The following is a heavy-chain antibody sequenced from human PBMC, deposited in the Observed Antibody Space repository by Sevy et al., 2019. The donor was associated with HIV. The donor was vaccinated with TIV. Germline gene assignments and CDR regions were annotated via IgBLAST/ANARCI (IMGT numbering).Heavy chain of an antibody. Sequence: KVSCKVSGHTLTEISMHWVRQTPGRGLEWMGRFDPEDGETIYAQRFQGRITMTEDTSTDTAYLELSSLRSEDTAVYYCVTAREYYEDNSGYFDYWRPGTLVTVSS. CDR3: VTAREYYEDNSGYFDY. CDR2: FDPEDGET. D-gene: IGHD3-22*01. V-gene: IGHV1-24*01. CDR1: GHTLTEIS. J-gene: IGHJ4*02.